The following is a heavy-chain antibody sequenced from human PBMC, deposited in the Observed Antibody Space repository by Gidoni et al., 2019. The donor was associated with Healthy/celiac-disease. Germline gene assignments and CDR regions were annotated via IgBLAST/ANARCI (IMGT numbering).Heavy chain of an antibody. V-gene: IGHV3-15*01. D-gene: IGHD1-26*01. CDR2: IKSKTDGGTP. J-gene: IGHJ4*02. CDR1: GFTFSNAW. Sequence: EVQLVESGGGLVKPGGSLRLSCAASGFTFSNAWMSWVRQAPGKGLEWVGRIKSKTDGGTPDYAAPVKGRFTISRDDSKNTLYLQMNSLKTEDTAVYYCTTVPLGMELYYFDYWGQGTLVTVSS. CDR3: TTVPLGMELYYFDY.